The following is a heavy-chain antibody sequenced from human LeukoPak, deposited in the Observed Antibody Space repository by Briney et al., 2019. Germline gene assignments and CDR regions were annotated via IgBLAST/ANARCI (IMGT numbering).Heavy chain of an antibody. Sequence: GGSLRLSCAASGFTFSSSWMHWVRQPPGKGLVWVSQINSGGSTTTYADSVKGRFTISRDNAKNTLYLQMNNLRVGDTAVYYCASGAGSIVYWGQGTLVTVSS. D-gene: IGHD3-16*02. CDR3: ASGAGSIVY. CDR2: INSGGSTT. V-gene: IGHV3-74*01. CDR1: GFTFSSSW. J-gene: IGHJ4*02.